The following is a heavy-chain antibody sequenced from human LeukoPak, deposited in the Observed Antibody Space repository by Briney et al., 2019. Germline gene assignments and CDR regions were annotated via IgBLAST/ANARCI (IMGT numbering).Heavy chain of an antibody. J-gene: IGHJ6*02. Sequence: TSETLSLTCTVSGGSISSSSYYWGWIRQPPGKGLEWIGSIYYSGSTYYNRSLKSRVTISVDTSKNQFSLKLSSVTAADTAVYYCARQSGYALYYYYGMDVWGQGTTVTVSS. CDR1: GGSISSSSYY. D-gene: IGHD3-9*01. V-gene: IGHV4-39*07. CDR3: ARQSGYALYYYYGMDV. CDR2: IYYSGST.